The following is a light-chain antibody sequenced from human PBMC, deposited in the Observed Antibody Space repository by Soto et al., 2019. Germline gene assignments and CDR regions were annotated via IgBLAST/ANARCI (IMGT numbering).Light chain of an antibody. V-gene: IGKV3-20*01. CDR3: QQYGSSPPYT. CDR1: QRVTSRY. Sequence: ESVLTQSPGTLSLSPGEGVTLSCRASQRVTSRYLAWYQQKPGPAPRLLIYGASSRATGIPERFSGSGSGTDFTLTISRLEPEDSAVYYCQQYGSSPPYTFGQGTKLEIK. CDR2: GAS. J-gene: IGKJ2*01.